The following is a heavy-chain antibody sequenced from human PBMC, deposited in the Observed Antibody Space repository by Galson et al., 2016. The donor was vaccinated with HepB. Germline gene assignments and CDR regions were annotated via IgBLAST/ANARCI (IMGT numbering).Heavy chain of an antibody. CDR1: GFMFGDYA. D-gene: IGHD5-18*01. CDR2: IRARPYGEAT. J-gene: IGHJ6*02. Sequence: SLRLSCAASGFMFGDYAIKWVRQAPGKGLERVAFIRARPYGEATEYAASVRGRFTLSRDDSKSVAYLQMNSLRIEDTAVYYCTRMYDTAMLSWDLAYYGLDVWGQGTKVTVSS. V-gene: IGHV3-49*04. CDR3: TRMYDTAMLSWDLAYYGLDV.